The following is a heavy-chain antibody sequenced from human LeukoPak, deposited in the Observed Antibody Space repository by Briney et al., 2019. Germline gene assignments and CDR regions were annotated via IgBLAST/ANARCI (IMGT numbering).Heavy chain of an antibody. CDR2: INHSGST. D-gene: IGHD4-17*01. V-gene: IGHV4-34*01. CDR1: GGSFRGYY. CDR3: ARGWRGATVTTFDY. J-gene: IGHJ4*02. Sequence: PSETLSLTCAVYGGSFRGYYWSWIRQPPGKGLEWIGEINHSGSTNYNPSLKSRVTISVDTSKDQFSLKLSSVTAADTAVYYCARGWRGATVTTFDYWGQGTLVTVSS.